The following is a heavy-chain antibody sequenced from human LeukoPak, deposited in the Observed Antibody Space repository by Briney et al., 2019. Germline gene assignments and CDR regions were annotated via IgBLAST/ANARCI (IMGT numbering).Heavy chain of an antibody. CDR3: VRDWGYDSSGYWQKYFDT. V-gene: IGHV3-23*01. CDR2: ISGSGGST. CDR1: GFTFSSYA. J-gene: IGHJ4*02. Sequence: GGSLRLSCAASGFTFSSYAMSWVRQAPGKGLEWVSAISGSGGSTYYADSVKGRFTISRDNAKNTVFLQMNSLRAEDTAVYYCVRDWGYDSSGYWQKYFDTWGQGTLVTVSS. D-gene: IGHD3-22*01.